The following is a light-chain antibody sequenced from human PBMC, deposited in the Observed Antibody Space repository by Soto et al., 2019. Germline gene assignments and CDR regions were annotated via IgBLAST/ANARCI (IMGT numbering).Light chain of an antibody. CDR2: GAS. V-gene: IGKV3-20*01. CDR3: QPYGNSPQT. CDR1: QNVRSDY. Sequence: EIVLTQSPATLSLSPGDRATLSCRASQNVRSDYFAWYQQKPGQAPRLLIYGASSRATGIPNRFSGSGSGTDLTLTISQLEPADFAVYYFQPYGNSPQTFGQGTKVDIK. J-gene: IGKJ1*01.